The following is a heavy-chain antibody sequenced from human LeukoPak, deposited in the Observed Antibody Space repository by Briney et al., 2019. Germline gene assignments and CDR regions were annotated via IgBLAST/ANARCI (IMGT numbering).Heavy chain of an antibody. D-gene: IGHD6-19*01. Sequence: VASVKVSCKASGYTFTSYAMHWVRQAPGQRLEWMGWINAGNGNTKYSQKFQGRVTITRDTSASTAYMELSSLRSEDTAVYYCARVAVAGTGDYYYYYGMDVWGQGTTVTVSS. CDR2: INAGNGNT. CDR1: GYTFTSYA. CDR3: ARVAVAGTGDYYYYYGMDV. J-gene: IGHJ6*02. V-gene: IGHV1-3*01.